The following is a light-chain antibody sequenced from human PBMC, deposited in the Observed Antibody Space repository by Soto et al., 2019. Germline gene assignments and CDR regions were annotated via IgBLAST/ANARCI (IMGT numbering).Light chain of an antibody. CDR2: EVS. Sequence: QSVLTQPASVSGSPGQSITISCIGSSSDVGGHNYVSWYQQHPGKAPKLMIYEVSDRPSGVSNRFSGSKSGNTASLTISGLQADDEADYYCSSYASSTALDVLFGGGTKVTVL. J-gene: IGLJ2*01. CDR1: SSDVGGHNY. CDR3: SSYASSTALDVL. V-gene: IGLV2-14*01.